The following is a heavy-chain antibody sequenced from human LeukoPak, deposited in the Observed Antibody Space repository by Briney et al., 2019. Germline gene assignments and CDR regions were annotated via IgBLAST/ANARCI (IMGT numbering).Heavy chain of an antibody. CDR1: GFTFSSYS. CDR2: INWNGGST. Sequence: PGGSLRLSCAASGFTFSSYSRNWVRQAPGKGLEWVSGINWNGGSTGYADSVKGRFTISRDNAKNSLYLQMNSLRAEDTALYYCARSGDYNWKLWYFDLWGRGTLVTVSS. D-gene: IGHD1-20*01. CDR3: ARSGDYNWKLWYFDL. V-gene: IGHV3-20*04. J-gene: IGHJ2*01.